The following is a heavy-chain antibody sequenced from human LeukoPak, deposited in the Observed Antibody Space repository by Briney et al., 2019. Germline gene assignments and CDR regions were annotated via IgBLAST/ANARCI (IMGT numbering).Heavy chain of an antibody. D-gene: IGHD6-19*01. CDR1: GFTFSSYW. Sequence: GGSLRLSCAASGFTFSSYWMSWVRQAPGKGLEWVANIKQDGSEKYYVDSVKGRFTISRDNAKNSLYLQMNSLRAEDTAVYYCARALGYSSGWYSPYYXYGMDVWGQGTTVTVSS. CDR3: ARALGYSSGWYSPYYXYGMDV. CDR2: IKQDGSEK. V-gene: IGHV3-7*01. J-gene: IGHJ6*02.